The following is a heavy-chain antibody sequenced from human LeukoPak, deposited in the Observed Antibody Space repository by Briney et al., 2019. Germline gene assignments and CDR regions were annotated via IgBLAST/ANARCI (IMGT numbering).Heavy chain of an antibody. CDR1: GFTFDDYA. Sequence: PGGSLGLSCAASGFTFDDYAMHWVRQAPGRGLEWVSGISWDSGSIGYADSVKGRFTISRDNAKNSLYLQMNSLRAEDTAVYYCARAMLTVTTVDDAFDIWGQGTMVTVSS. V-gene: IGHV3-9*01. D-gene: IGHD4-23*01. CDR3: ARAMLTVTTVDDAFDI. J-gene: IGHJ3*02. CDR2: ISWDSGSI.